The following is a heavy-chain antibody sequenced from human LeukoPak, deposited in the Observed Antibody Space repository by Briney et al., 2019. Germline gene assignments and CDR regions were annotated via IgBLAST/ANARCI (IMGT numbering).Heavy chain of an antibody. CDR2: ISSSGSTI. CDR1: GFTFSDYY. Sequence: GGSLRLSCAASGFTFSDYYMSWIRQAPGKGLEWVSYISSSGSTIYYADSVKGRFTISRDNTKNSLYLQMNSLRAEDTAVYYCARDLQGGNYDFWSGYRYYYYYYMDVWGKGTTVTVSS. D-gene: IGHD3-3*01. CDR3: ARDLQGGNYDFWSGYRYYYYYYMDV. V-gene: IGHV3-11*01. J-gene: IGHJ6*03.